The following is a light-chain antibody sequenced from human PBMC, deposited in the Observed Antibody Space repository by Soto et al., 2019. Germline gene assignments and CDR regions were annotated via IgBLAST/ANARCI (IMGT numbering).Light chain of an antibody. Sequence: DIQMTQSPSSLSASVADRVTITCRASHDIGTDLGWYQQKPGKAPERLIYEASVLQSGVPSRFSGSGSGTEFTLTVSSLQHEDFATYYCVQHYSYPLTFGGGTKV. CDR1: HDIGTD. V-gene: IGKV1-17*01. CDR3: VQHYSYPLT. CDR2: EAS. J-gene: IGKJ4*01.